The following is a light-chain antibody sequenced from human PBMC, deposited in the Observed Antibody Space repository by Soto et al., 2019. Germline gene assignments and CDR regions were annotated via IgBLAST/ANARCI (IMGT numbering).Light chain of an antibody. CDR1: QDVKNY. V-gene: IGKV1-33*01. Sequence: DIQMTQSPASLSASVGDRVTSTCQASQDVKNYLNWYQQKPGKAPKLLIYDASNLERGVPSRFYGGGSGTEFTFTISSLQPEDVATYYCQQYENLPITFGQGTRLEIK. CDR2: DAS. J-gene: IGKJ5*01. CDR3: QQYENLPIT.